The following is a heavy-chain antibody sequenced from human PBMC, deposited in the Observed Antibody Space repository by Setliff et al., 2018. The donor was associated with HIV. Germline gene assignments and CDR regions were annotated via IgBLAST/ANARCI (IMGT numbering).Heavy chain of an antibody. V-gene: IGHV1-3*01. J-gene: IGHJ4*02. CDR3: ARDFSGTYYGDIDY. D-gene: IGHD1-26*01. CDR2: INVGKGNT. CDR1: GYTFKTYG. Sequence: GASVKVSCKASGYTFKTYGMQWVRQAPGQSLEWMAWINVGKGNTKYSQNLQGRLTVTGDTSASTVDMELSSLTHEDTAVYYCARDFSGTYYGDIDYWGQGTLVTVSS.